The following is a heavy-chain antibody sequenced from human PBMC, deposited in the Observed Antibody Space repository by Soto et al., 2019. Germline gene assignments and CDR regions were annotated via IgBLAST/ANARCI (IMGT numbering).Heavy chain of an antibody. V-gene: IGHV3-9*01. CDR2: ISCNSGNL. CDR1: GFTFDDYA. D-gene: IGHD4-17*01. CDR3: AKGASTTVFAFNAY. Sequence: EVQLVESGGGLVQPGRSLRLSCAASGFTFDDYAMHWVRQGPGKGLEWVSSISCNSGNLGYADSVKGRFTISRDNAKNSPYLPMNSLRGEDTALYYSAKGASTTVFAFNAYWGPGTLVTVSS. J-gene: IGHJ4*02.